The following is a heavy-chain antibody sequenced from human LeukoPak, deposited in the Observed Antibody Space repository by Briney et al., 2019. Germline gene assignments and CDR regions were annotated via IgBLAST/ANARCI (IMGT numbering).Heavy chain of an antibody. CDR3: ARAVHSRSDAFDI. CDR1: GGPFSGYY. J-gene: IGHJ3*02. CDR2: INHSGST. Sequence: PSETLSLTCAVYGGPFSGYYWSWIRQPPGKGLEWIGEINHSGSTNYNPSLKSRVTISVDTSKNQFSLKLSSVTAADTAVYYCARAVHSRSDAFDIWGQGTMVTVSS. V-gene: IGHV4-34*01.